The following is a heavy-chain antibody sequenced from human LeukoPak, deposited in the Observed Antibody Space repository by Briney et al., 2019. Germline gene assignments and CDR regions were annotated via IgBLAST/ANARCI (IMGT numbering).Heavy chain of an antibody. J-gene: IGHJ3*02. V-gene: IGHV1-69*04. CDR1: GGTFISYV. CDR3: ARDPGPTVTTYSAFDI. D-gene: IGHD4-17*01. CDR2: IIPILGIA. Sequence: ASVNVSFKASGGTFISYVISWVRQAAGQGGEGMGRIIPILGIANYAQKLQGRVTITAEKSTSAAYMELSSLRAEDTAVYYCARDPGPTVTTYSAFDIWGEGTMVTV.